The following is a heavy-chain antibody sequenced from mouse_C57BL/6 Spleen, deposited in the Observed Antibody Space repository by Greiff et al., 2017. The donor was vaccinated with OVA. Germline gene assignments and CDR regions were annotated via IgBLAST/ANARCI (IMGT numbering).Heavy chain of an antibody. Sequence: DVMLVESGGDLVKPGGSLKLSCAASGFTFSSYGMSWVRQTPDKRLEWVATISSGGSYTYYPDSVKGRFTISRDNAKNTLYLQMSSLKSEDTAMYYCARHNYGSRGDYFDYWGQGTTLTVSS. CDR1: GFTFSSYG. CDR3: ARHNYGSRGDYFDY. V-gene: IGHV5-6*02. D-gene: IGHD1-1*01. J-gene: IGHJ2*01. CDR2: ISSGGSYT.